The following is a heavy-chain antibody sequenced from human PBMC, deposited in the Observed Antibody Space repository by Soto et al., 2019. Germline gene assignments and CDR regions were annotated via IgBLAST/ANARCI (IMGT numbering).Heavy chain of an antibody. CDR2: ISSSSSYI. CDR1: GFTFSSYS. J-gene: IGHJ6*02. V-gene: IGHV3-21*01. D-gene: IGHD3-10*01. Sequence: GGSLRLSCAASGFTFSSYSMNWVRQAPGKGLEWVSSISSSSSYIYYADSVKGRFTISRDNAKNSLYLQMNSLRAEDTAVYYCARDVRGGDRDAHYYYYGMDVWGQGTTVTVSS. CDR3: ARDVRGGDRDAHYYYYGMDV.